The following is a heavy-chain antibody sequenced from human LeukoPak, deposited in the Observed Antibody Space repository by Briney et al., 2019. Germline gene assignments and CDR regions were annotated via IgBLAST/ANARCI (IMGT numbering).Heavy chain of an antibody. J-gene: IGHJ4*02. Sequence: PSETLSLTCAVSGGSISSNNWWIWVRQSPEKGLEWIGEIYHDGSTNYNPSHKSRVTISMDKSKNQLSLKLNFVTAADTAVYYCARDRGGYTYSHDYWGQGTLVTVSS. CDR1: GGSISSNNW. V-gene: IGHV4-4*02. CDR3: ARDRGGYTYSHDY. D-gene: IGHD5-18*01. CDR2: IYHDGST.